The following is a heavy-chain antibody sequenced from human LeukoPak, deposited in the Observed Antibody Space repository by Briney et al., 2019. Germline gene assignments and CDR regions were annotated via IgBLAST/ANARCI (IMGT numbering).Heavy chain of an antibody. CDR3: ARVGHYYGSGSSYTYNYYYMDV. CDR2: MNPNNGNK. D-gene: IGHD3-10*01. V-gene: IGHV1-8*03. CDR1: GYTFTSYD. J-gene: IGHJ6*03. Sequence: ASVKVSCKASGYTFTSYDINWVRQATGQGLEWMGWMNPNNGNKAYAQKFQGRVTITRNTSISTAYMELSSLRSEDTALYYCARVGHYYGSGSSYTYNYYYMDVWGKGTAVTVSS.